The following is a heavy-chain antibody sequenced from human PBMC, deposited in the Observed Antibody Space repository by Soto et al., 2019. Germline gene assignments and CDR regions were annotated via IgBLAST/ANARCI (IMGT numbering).Heavy chain of an antibody. Sequence: QVQLVQSGAEVKKPGSSVKVSCKASGGTFSSYAISWVRQAPGQGLEWMGGIIPIFGTANYAQKFQGRVTITADXXTXTXXMELSSLRSEDTAVYYCARTAITIFGVAPDAGMDVWGQGTTVTVSS. V-gene: IGHV1-69*12. J-gene: IGHJ6*02. CDR3: ARTAITIFGVAPDAGMDV. D-gene: IGHD3-3*01. CDR2: IIPIFGTA. CDR1: GGTFSSYA.